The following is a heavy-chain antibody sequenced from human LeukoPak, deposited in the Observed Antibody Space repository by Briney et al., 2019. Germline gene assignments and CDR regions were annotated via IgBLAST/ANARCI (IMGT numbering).Heavy chain of an antibody. D-gene: IGHD1-26*01. CDR3: AREGSLNWFDP. J-gene: IGHJ5*02. CDR1: GFTFSSYE. CDR2: ISSSGSTI. V-gene: IGHV3-48*03. Sequence: GGPLRLSCAASGFTFSSYEMNWVRQAPGKGLEWVSYISSSGSTIYYADSVKGRFTISRDNAKNSLYLQMNSLRAEDTAVYYCAREGSLNWFDPWGQGTLVTVSS.